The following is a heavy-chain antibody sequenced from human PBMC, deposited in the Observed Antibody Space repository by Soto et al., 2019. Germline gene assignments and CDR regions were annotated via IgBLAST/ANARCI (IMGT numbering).Heavy chain of an antibody. CDR3: ARDRCSGGSCYRTYAFDI. D-gene: IGHD2-15*01. V-gene: IGHV3-21*06. CDR2: ISSSDRYI. CDR1: GFNFSTYT. J-gene: IGHJ3*02. Sequence: GGSLRLSCAASGFNFSTYTMNWVRQAPGKGLEWVSSISSSDRYIYYADSVKGRFTISRDDAKNSLYLQMNSLRAEDTAVYYCARDRCSGGSCYRTYAFDIWGQGTLVPSPQ.